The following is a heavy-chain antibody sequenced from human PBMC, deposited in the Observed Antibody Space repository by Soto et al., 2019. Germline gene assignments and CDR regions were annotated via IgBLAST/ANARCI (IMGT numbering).Heavy chain of an antibody. V-gene: IGHV4-59*01. CDR3: ARVETIQLGYFGY. J-gene: IGHJ4*02. CDR1: GGTISSYY. D-gene: IGHD5-18*01. Sequence: PSETLSLTCTVSGGTISSYYWSWFRQPPGKGLEWIGYIYYSGSTNYNPSLKSRATISVDTSKNQFSLKLSSVTAADTAVYYCARVETIQLGYFGYWGQGTLVTVSS. CDR2: IYYSGST.